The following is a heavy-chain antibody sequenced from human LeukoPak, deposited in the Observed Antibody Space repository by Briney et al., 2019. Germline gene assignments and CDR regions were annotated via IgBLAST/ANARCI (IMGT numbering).Heavy chain of an antibody. CDR2: IYQSGST. CDR1: GYSISSGYY. CDR3: ARLMCSSSCYYYYGMDV. D-gene: IGHD2-2*01. J-gene: IGHJ6*04. V-gene: IGHV4-38-2*02. Sequence: SETLSLTCSVSGYSISSGYYWGWIRQSPGKGLEWIGSIYQSGSTYYNPSLKSRVTISVDTSKNQFSLKLSSVSAADTAVYYCARLMCSSSCYYYYGMDVWGKGTTVTVSS.